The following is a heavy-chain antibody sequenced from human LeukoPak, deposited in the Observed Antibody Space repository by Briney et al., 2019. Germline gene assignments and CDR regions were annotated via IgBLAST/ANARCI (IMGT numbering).Heavy chain of an antibody. J-gene: IGHJ5*02. CDR3: ASARPGSYRFDP. Sequence: ASVKVSCKASGYTFTSYYMHWVRQAPGQGLEWMGIINPSGGSTSYAQKFQGRVTMTRDMSTSTVYMELSSLRSEDTAVYCCASARPGSYRFDPWGQGTLVTVSS. V-gene: IGHV1-46*01. CDR1: GYTFTSYY. CDR2: INPSGGST. D-gene: IGHD1-14*01.